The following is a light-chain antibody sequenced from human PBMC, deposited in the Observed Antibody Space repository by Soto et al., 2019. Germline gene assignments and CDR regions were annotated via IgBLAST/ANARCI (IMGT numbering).Light chain of an antibody. CDR2: GAS. J-gene: IGKJ5*01. CDR3: QVTFSDTVD. CDR1: QSITIY. Sequence: DIQITHSPSSRSASVVDRVTITCLASQSITIYLNWYQQKPGEAPNLLIFGASTLQSGVPSRFSGSGSGTDFTLTISSLQPEDSATYYCQVTFSDTVDFGQGTRLEIK. V-gene: IGKV1-39*01.